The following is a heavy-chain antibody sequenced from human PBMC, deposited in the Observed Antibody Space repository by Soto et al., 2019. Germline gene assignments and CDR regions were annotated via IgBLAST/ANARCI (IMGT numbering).Heavy chain of an antibody. J-gene: IGHJ4*02. CDR1: GYTFTSYG. D-gene: IGHD3-22*01. CDR3: ARERYYDSSGLFN. CDR2: ISAYNGNT. V-gene: IGHV1-18*01. Sequence: GASAKVSCKASGYTFTSYGISWVRQAPGQGLEWMGWISAYNGNTNYAQKLQGRVTMTTDTPTSTAYMELRSLRSDDTAVYYCARERYYDSSGLFNWGQGTLVTVSS.